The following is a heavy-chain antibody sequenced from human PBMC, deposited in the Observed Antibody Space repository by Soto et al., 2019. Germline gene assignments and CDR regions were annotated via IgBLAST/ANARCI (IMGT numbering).Heavy chain of an antibody. Sequence: QVLLVESGGGVVQPGRSLRLSCAASGFPFTTYGMHWVREGPGKGLEWVAVISYDGSSTYYADSVKGRFTISRDNSKNTLYLQMTSLRTEDTALYYCVGGQYYFDYRGQGTLVTVSS. CDR1: GFPFTTYG. V-gene: IGHV3-30*03. D-gene: IGHD3-10*01. CDR3: VGGQYYFDY. CDR2: ISYDGSST. J-gene: IGHJ4*02.